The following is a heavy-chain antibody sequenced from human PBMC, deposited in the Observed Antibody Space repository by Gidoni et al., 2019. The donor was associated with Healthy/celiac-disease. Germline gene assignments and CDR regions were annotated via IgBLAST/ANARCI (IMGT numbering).Heavy chain of an antibody. Sequence: QVQLQESGPGLVKPSATLSLTCTVSGGSISSYYWSWIRQPPGKGLEWIGYIYYSGSTNYNPSLKSRVTISVDTSKNQFSLKLSSVTAADTAVYYCARGAARFDYWGQGTLVTVSS. CDR3: ARGAARFDY. D-gene: IGHD6-6*01. V-gene: IGHV4-59*01. CDR2: IYYSGST. J-gene: IGHJ4*02. CDR1: GGSISSYY.